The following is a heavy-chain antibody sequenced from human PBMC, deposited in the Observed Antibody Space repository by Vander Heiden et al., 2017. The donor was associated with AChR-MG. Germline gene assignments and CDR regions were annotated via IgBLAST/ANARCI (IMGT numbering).Heavy chain of an antibody. CDR3: AAYGGDSYYFDY. J-gene: IGHJ4*02. V-gene: IGHV3-48*02. CDR2: FSSTGTI. D-gene: IGHD2-21*02. CDR1: GFTFSSYN. Sequence: EVQLVASGGGLVQPGGSLRLSCAASGFTFSSYNMNWVRQAPGKGLEWISYFSSTGTIYYAESVKGRFTVSRDNGKNSLYLQMNSLRDEDTALYYCAAYGGDSYYFDYWGQGTLVTVSS.